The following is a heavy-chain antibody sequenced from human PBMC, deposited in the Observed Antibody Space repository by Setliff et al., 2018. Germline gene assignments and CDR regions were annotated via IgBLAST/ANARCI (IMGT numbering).Heavy chain of an antibody. V-gene: IGHV4-59*02. Sequence: SETLSLTCTVSGGSVNSRYWSWIRQSPGKGLEWIGSAYYSGSTYYNPSLESRVTISLDTSKNQFSLRLTSVTAADTAVYYCARSYHLVLTNWFDAWGHGTLVTVSS. CDR2: AYYSGST. D-gene: IGHD1-26*01. J-gene: IGHJ5*01. CDR3: ARSYHLVLTNWFDA. CDR1: GGSVNSRY.